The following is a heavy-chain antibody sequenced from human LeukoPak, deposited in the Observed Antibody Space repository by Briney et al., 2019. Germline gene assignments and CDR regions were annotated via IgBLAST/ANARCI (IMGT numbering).Heavy chain of an antibody. Sequence: PGESLRLSCTASGFTFSSFAMSWVRQAPGKGLDWVSAISGSGDSTSYADSVRGRFIISRDNSKNTLYLQMDSLRAEDTAVYYCATNRTTGGHRFDYWGQGTLVTVSS. D-gene: IGHD1-1*01. J-gene: IGHJ4*02. CDR1: GFTFSSFA. CDR3: ATNRTTGGHRFDY. CDR2: ISGSGDST. V-gene: IGHV3-23*01.